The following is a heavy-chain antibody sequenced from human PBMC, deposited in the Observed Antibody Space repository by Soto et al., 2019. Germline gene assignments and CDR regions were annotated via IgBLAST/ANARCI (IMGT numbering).Heavy chain of an antibody. CDR3: ARADSVLIAKGFDL. CDR2: IHHGGSP. V-gene: IGHV4-38-2*01. Sequence: SETLSLTCAVSGYSISSGYYWGWIRQSPGKGLEWIGSIHHGGSPLYNPSLKGRVAISIDTSKNQLSLNLCSVTAADTAVYYCARADSVLIAKGFDLWGQGTQGNVSS. CDR1: GYSISSGYY. J-gene: IGHJ5*02. D-gene: IGHD2-21*01.